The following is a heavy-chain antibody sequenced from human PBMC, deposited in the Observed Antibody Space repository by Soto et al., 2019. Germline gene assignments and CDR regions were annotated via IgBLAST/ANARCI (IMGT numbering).Heavy chain of an antibody. J-gene: IGHJ3*02. Sequence: GGSLRLSCAASGFTFSNAWKSWVRQAPGKGLEWVGRIKSKTDGGTTDYAAPVKGRFTISRDDSKNTLYLQMNSLKTDDTAVYYCTTLDVGATVNAFDIWGQGTMVTVSS. V-gene: IGHV3-15*01. CDR1: GFTFSNAW. D-gene: IGHD1-26*01. CDR3: TTLDVGATVNAFDI. CDR2: IKSKTDGGTT.